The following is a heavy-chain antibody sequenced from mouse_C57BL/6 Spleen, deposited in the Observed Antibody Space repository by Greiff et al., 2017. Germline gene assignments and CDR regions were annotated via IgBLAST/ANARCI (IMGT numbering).Heavy chain of an antibody. CDR1: GYTFTDYD. V-gene: IGHV1-15*01. CDR2: IDPETGGT. D-gene: IGHD3-3*01. Sequence: VKLQESGAELVRPGASVTLSCKASGYTFTDYDMHWVKQTPVHGLEWIGAIDPETGGTAYNQKFKGKAILTADKSSSTAYMELRSLTSEDSAVYYCTRWLYYAMDYWGQGTSVTVSS. CDR3: TRWLYYAMDY. J-gene: IGHJ4*01.